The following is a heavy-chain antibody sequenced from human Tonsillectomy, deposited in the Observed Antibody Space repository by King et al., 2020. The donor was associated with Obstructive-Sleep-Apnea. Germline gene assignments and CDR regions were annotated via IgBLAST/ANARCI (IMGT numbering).Heavy chain of an antibody. CDR3: ARVSWRPYYFGMDV. J-gene: IGHJ6*02. V-gene: IGHV4-4*02. D-gene: IGHD5-12*01. CDR2: IYHSGNT. Sequence: VQLQESGPGLVKPSGTLSLTCAVSGGYISSSNWWNWVRQPPGKGLEWIGEIYHSGNTNYNPSLKSRVTISVDKSKNQFSLKLSSVTAADTAVYYCARVSWRPYYFGMDVWGQGTTVTVSS. CDR1: GGYISSSNW.